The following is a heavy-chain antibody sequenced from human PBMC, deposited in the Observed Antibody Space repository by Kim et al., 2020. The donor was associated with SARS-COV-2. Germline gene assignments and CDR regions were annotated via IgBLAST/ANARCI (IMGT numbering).Heavy chain of an antibody. V-gene: IGHV3-33*01. J-gene: IGHJ4*02. Sequence: GGSLRLSCVASGFTFSNYGMHWVRQAPGKGLEWVAVIWYDGSDKYYADSVKGRFTISRDNSKTTLYLQMNSLRAEDTAVYYCAREMGLGDCSGGSCSGFDYWGQGTLVTVSS. D-gene: IGHD2-15*01. CDR1: GFTFSNYG. CDR3: AREMGLGDCSGGSCSGFDY. CDR2: IWYDGSDK.